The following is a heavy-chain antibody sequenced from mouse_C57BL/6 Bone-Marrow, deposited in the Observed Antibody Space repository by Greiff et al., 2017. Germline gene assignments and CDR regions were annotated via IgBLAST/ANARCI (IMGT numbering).Heavy chain of an antibody. Sequence: QVQLQQSGAELVKPGASVKMSCKASGYTFTSYWITWVKQRPGQGLEWIGDIYPGSGSTNYNEKFKSKATLTVYTSSSTAYMQLSSLTSEDSAVYYCTRVPFTTLVNMDDWGQRTSVTVYS. J-gene: IGHJ4*01. V-gene: IGHV1-55*01. CDR2: IYPGSGST. CDR1: GYTFTSYW. CDR3: TRVPFTTLVNMDD. D-gene: IGHD1-1*01.